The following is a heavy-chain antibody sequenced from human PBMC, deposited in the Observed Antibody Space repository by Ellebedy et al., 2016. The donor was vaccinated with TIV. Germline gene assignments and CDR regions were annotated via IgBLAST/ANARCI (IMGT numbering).Heavy chain of an antibody. CDR3: VRRIGARPPDY. D-gene: IGHD3-16*01. V-gene: IGHV4-39*01. CDR2: IYYGVTT. J-gene: IGHJ4*02. CDR1: SGSIISSTYY. Sequence: SETLSLTXTVSSGSIISSTYYWGWIRQPPGKGPEWIGSIYYGVTTDYNPSLKSRATISVDTSKNQFSLKLSSVTAADTAVYYCVRRIGARPPDYWGQGTLVTVSS.